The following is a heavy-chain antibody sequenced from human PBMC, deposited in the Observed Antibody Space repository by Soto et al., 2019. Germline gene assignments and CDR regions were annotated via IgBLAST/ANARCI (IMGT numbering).Heavy chain of an antibody. J-gene: IGHJ4*02. Sequence: EVQLVESGGGLVQPGRSLRLSCAASGFTFDDYAMHWVRQAPGKGLEWVSGISWNSGSIGYADSVKGRFTISTDNAKNSLYLQMNSLRAEDTALYYCAKDIWDCSGGSCYLLLGYWGQGTLVTVSS. D-gene: IGHD2-15*01. CDR2: ISWNSGSI. CDR3: AKDIWDCSGGSCYLLLGY. V-gene: IGHV3-9*01. CDR1: GFTFDDYA.